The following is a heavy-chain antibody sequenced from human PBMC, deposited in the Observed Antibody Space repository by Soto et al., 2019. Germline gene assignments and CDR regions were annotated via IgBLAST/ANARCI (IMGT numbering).Heavy chain of an antibody. V-gene: IGHV4-61*01. CDR2: IYYSGST. J-gene: IGHJ4*02. CDR1: GGSISSSSYY. D-gene: IGHD3-3*01. Sequence: PSETLSLTCTVSGGSISSSSYYWSWIRQPPGKGLEWIGYIYYSGSTNYNPSLKSRVTISVDTSKNQFSLKLSSVTAADTAVYYCARDSITIFGVVLYFDYWSQGTLVTVSS. CDR3: ARDSITIFGVVLYFDY.